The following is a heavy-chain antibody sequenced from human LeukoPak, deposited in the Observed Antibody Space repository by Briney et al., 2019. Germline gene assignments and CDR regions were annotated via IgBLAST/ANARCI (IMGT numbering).Heavy chain of an antibody. CDR1: GGSFSSHTYY. J-gene: IGHJ5*02. CDR2: MHYIGSI. D-gene: IGHD2-2*01. CDR3: ARDRIYCTSTSCFFKWFDP. V-gene: IGHV4-39*02. Sequence: PSETLSLTCTVSGGSFSSHTYYWGWIRQPPGKGLEWIGSMHYIGSIYYNPSLKSRVTISIDTSKNQFSLNLSSVTAADTAIYYCARDRIYCTSTSCFFKWFDPWGQGTLVTVSS.